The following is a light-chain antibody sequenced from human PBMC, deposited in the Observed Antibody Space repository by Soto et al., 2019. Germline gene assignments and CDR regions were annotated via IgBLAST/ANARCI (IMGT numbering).Light chain of an antibody. Sequence: QSALTQPASVSGSPGQSITISCTGTSSDVGGYNYVSWYQQHPGKAPKLLIYDVSNRPSGVSNRFSGSKSGNTASLTISGLQAEDEADYYCCSYTSSSPFVFGGGTKVTVL. J-gene: IGLJ2*01. V-gene: IGLV2-14*03. CDR2: DVS. CDR3: CSYTSSSPFV. CDR1: SSDVGGYNY.